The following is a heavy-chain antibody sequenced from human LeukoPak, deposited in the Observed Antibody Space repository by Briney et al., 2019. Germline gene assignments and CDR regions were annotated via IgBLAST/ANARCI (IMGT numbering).Heavy chain of an antibody. CDR3: ARTAGTRNGFDY. J-gene: IGHJ4*02. CDR1: GGSISSSSYY. D-gene: IGHD6-13*01. V-gene: IGHV4-39*01. Sequence: SETLSLTCTVSGGSISSSSYYWGWIRQPPEKGLEWIGSIYYSGSTYYNPSLKSRVTISVDTSKNQFSLKLSSVTAADTAVYYCARTAGTRNGFDYWGQGTLVTVSS. CDR2: IYYSGST.